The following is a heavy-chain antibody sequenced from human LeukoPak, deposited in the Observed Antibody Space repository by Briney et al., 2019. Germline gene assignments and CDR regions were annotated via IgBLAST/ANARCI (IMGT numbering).Heavy chain of an antibody. V-gene: IGHV1-69*13. CDR2: IIPIFGTA. CDR3: AKDHGFIGSNWFDP. J-gene: IGHJ5*02. D-gene: IGHD3-10*01. Sequence: ASVKVSCKASGYAFTNYYMHWIRQAPGQGLEWMGGIIPIFGTANYAQKFQGRVTITADESTSTAYMELRRLRSDDTATYYCAKDHGFIGSNWFDPRGQGTLVTVSS. CDR1: GYAFTNYY.